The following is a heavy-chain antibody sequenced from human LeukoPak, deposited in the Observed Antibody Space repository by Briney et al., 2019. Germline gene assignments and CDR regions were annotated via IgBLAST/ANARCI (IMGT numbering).Heavy chain of an antibody. CDR2: INCNGGST. CDR1: GFTFGDYG. CDR3: ARNIAAGTTTISGY. Sequence: PAGSLRLSCAASGFTFGDYGMSWVRQAPGKGLEWVAGINCNGGSTDYADSVKGRFTISSDNAHNSPYVQMNSLRAEDTALYYCARNIAAGTTTISGYWGQGPLVTVSS. V-gene: IGHV3-20*04. D-gene: IGHD6-13*01. J-gene: IGHJ4*02.